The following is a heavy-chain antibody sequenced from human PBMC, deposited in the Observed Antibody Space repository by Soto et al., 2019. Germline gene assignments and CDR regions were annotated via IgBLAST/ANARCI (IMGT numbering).Heavy chain of an antibody. CDR1: RGTFSSYA. J-gene: IGHJ3*02. V-gene: IGHV1-69*06. CDR2: IIPIFGTA. Sequence: SVKVSCKDSRGTFSSYAISWVRQAPGQGLEWMGGIIPIFGTANYAQKFQGRVTITADKSTSTAYMELSSLRSEDTAVYYCASRIAAAPDDGAFDIWGQGTMVTVSS. CDR3: ASRIAAAPDDGAFDI. D-gene: IGHD6-13*01.